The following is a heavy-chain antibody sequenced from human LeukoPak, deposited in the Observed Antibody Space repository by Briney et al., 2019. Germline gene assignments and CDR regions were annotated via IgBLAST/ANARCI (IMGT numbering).Heavy chain of an antibody. V-gene: IGHV1-69*13. CDR1: GGTFSSYA. J-gene: IGHJ4*02. D-gene: IGHD1-1*01. Sequence: SVKVSCKASGGTFSSYAISWVRQAPGQGLEWMGGIIPIFGTANYAQKFQGRVTITADESTSTAYMELRSLRSDDTAVYYCARGQPRGPFDYWGQGTLVTVSS. CDR3: ARGQPRGPFDY. CDR2: IIPIFGTA.